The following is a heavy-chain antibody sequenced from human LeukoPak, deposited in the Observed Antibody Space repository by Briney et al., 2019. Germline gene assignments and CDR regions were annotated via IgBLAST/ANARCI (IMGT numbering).Heavy chain of an antibody. D-gene: IGHD2-21*01. J-gene: IGHJ4*02. V-gene: IGHV4-30-4*08. CDR2: IYYSGST. Sequence: SQTLSLTCTVSGGSISSGDYYWRWIRQPRGKGMEWIVYIYYSGSTYYNPSLKSRVTISVDTSKNQFSLKLSSVTAADTAVYYCARENCGGDCYTDYWGQGTLVTVSS. CDR1: GGSISSGDYY. CDR3: ARENCGGDCYTDY.